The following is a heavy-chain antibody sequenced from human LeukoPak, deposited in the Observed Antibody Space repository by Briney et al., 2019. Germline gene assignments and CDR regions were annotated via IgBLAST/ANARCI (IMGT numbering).Heavy chain of an antibody. Sequence: GGSLRLSCAASGFTVSSNYMSWVRQAPGKGLEWVSVIYSGGSTYYADSVKGRFTISRDNSKNTLYLQMNSLRAEDTAVYYCARVGGSYTYYYYYMDVWGKGTTVTVSS. V-gene: IGHV3-66*01. CDR3: ARVGGSYTYYYYYMDV. CDR2: IYSGGST. D-gene: IGHD1-26*01. CDR1: GFTVSSNY. J-gene: IGHJ6*03.